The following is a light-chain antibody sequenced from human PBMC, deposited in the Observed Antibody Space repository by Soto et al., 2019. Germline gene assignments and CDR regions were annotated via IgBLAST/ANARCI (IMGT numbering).Light chain of an antibody. Sequence: EVVMTQSPATLSVSPGDSATLSCRASEGVGTNLAWYQQTPGQGPRLLIYATSTRATGIPARFSGSGSGTEFXXTIXXLQSEDFAIXYCQQYNKGPPWTFGQGTKVEIK. CDR3: QQYNKGPPWT. V-gene: IGKV3-15*01. J-gene: IGKJ1*01. CDR1: EGVGTN. CDR2: ATS.